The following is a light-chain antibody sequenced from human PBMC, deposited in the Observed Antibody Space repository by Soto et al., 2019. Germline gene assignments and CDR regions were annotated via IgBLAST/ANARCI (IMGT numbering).Light chain of an antibody. Sequence: QSALTQPASVSGSPGQSITISCTGTSRDVGGYDLVSWFQLHPAKAPRLMIYEVTKRPSGVSDRLSGSTSGNTASLTLSGLQSEAEGNYYCSSYAGTFRLVVFGGGTKLTVL. CDR1: SRDVGGYDL. V-gene: IGLV2-23*02. J-gene: IGLJ2*01. CDR2: EVT. CDR3: SSYAGTFRLVV.